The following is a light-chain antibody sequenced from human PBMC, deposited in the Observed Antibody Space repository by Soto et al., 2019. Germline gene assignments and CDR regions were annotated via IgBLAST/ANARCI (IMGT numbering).Light chain of an antibody. CDR3: QQYHRSPVT. CDR1: QSINSW. Sequence: DIQMTQSPSTLSAFVGDRVTITCRAGQSINSWLAWYQQKPGKAPNLLIYKASNLESGAPSRFSGSGSGTEFTLTISSLQPDDFATYYCQQYHRSPVTFGGGTKVEIK. J-gene: IGKJ4*01. V-gene: IGKV1-5*03. CDR2: KAS.